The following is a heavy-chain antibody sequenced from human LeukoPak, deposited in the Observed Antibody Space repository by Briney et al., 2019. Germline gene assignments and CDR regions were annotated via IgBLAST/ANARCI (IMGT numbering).Heavy chain of an antibody. Sequence: PSETLSLTCTVSGGSISSYDWSWIRQPPGKGLEWIGYIYYSGSTNYNPSLKSRVTISVDTSKNHFSLKLSSVTAADKAVYYCARGGWMDGMDVWGQGTTVTVSS. CDR1: GGSISSYD. D-gene: IGHD5-12*01. V-gene: IGHV4-59*01. CDR2: IYYSGST. J-gene: IGHJ6*02. CDR3: ARGGWMDGMDV.